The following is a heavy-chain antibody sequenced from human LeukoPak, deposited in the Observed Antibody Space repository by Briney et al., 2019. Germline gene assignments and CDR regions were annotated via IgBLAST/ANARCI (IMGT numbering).Heavy chain of an antibody. CDR1: DFSFATYG. V-gene: IGHV3-23*01. CDR2: VSGGDPTT. CDR3: ARSMQVNGDYVWYYFDY. J-gene: IGHJ4*02. Sequence: GGSLRLSCAASDFSFATYGMGWVRQAPGRGLEWVSSVSGGDPTTYYADSVKGRFTISRDNSKNTLYLQMNSLRAEDTAVYYCARSMQVNGDYVWYYFDYWGQGTLVTVSS. D-gene: IGHD4-17*01.